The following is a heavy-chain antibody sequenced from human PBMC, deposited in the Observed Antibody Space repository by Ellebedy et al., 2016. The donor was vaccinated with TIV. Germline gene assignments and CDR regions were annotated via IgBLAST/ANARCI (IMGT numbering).Heavy chain of an antibody. V-gene: IGHV3-53*01. D-gene: IGHD1-1*01. CDR3: GRGSTGNYYAMDV. CDR2: IFSGGST. J-gene: IGHJ6*02. Sequence: GGSLRLSXAASGFSVSSNYINWVRQAPGKGLDWVSVIFSGGSTFYADSVKGRFTISRDNSKNTLYLQMNSLRAEDTAVYHCGRGSTGNYYAMDVWGQGTTVTVSS. CDR1: GFSVSSNY.